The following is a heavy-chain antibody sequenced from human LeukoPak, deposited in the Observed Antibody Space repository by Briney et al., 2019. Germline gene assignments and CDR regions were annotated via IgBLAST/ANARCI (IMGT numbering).Heavy chain of an antibody. CDR2: INPNSGGT. Sequence: ASVKVSCKASGYTFTRYYMHWVRQPPGQGLEWMGWINPNSGGTNYAQKFQGRVTMTRDTSISTAYMELSRLRSDDTAVDYCARDQGGYHDYWGQGTLVTVSS. CDR3: ARDQGGYHDY. V-gene: IGHV1-2*02. D-gene: IGHD3-22*01. CDR1: GYTFTRYY. J-gene: IGHJ4*02.